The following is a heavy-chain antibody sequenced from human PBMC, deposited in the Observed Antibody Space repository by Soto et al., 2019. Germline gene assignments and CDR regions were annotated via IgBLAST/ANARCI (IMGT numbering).Heavy chain of an antibody. CDR3: ARLRGLGVISPYFDS. D-gene: IGHD3-10*01. CDR2: ITYSEHT. J-gene: IGHJ4*02. V-gene: IGHV4-61*05. Sequence: SETLSLTCTVSGGSISSSSYYWAWIRQPPGKGLEWIGYITYSEHTNYNPSLKSRLSMSLDTSANLFSLNLRSVTAADTATYHCARLRGLGVISPYFDSWGPGTLVTVSS. CDR1: GGSISSSSYY.